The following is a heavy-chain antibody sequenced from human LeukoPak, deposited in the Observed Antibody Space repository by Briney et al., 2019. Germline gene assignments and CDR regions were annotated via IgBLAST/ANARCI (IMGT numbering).Heavy chain of an antibody. CDR2: ISSSSSYI. V-gene: IGHV3-21*04. CDR1: GFTFSSYA. CDR3: VREDFAYVSETYRYWFDP. D-gene: IGHD3-16*02. Sequence: GGSLRLSCAASGFTFSSYAMSWVRQAPGKGLEWVSSISSSSSYIYYADSVKGRFTISRDNAKNSLYLQMNSLTVADTAIYYCVREDFAYVSETYRYWFDPWGQGTLVTVSS. J-gene: IGHJ5*02.